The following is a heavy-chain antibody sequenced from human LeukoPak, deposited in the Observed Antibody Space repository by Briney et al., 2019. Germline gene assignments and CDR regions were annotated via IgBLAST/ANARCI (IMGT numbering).Heavy chain of an antibody. CDR2: INHSGST. J-gene: IGHJ4*02. CDR3: ALIRIWFGETPLDY. V-gene: IGHV4-34*01. Sequence: SETLSLTCAVYGVSLSGYYWTWIRQPPGKGLEWIGEINHSGSTNYNPSLRGRVTISVDTSKNQLSMELSSVTAADTAVYYCALIRIWFGETPLDYWGQGTLVTVSS. CDR1: GVSLSGYY. D-gene: IGHD3-10*01.